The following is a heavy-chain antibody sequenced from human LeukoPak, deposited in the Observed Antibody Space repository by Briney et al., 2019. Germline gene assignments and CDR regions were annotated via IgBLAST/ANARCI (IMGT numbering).Heavy chain of an antibody. D-gene: IGHD6-19*01. CDR3: ASVIAVADADAFDI. V-gene: IGHV1-69*13. Sequence: EASMKVSCKASGGTFSSYAISWVRQAPGQGLEWMGGIIPIFGTANYAQKFQGRVTITADESTSTAYMELSSLRSEDTAVYYCASVIAVADADAFDIWGQGTMVTVSS. CDR2: IIPIFGTA. CDR1: GGTFSSYA. J-gene: IGHJ3*02.